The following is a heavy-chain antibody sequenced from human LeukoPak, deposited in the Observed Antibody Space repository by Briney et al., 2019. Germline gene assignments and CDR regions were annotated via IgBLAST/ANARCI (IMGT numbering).Heavy chain of an antibody. CDR1: GFTFSYYT. V-gene: IGHV3-21*01. J-gene: IGHJ5*02. D-gene: IGHD1-1*01. CDR3: ARDDVAWNDVHWFDP. CDR2: ISSTGSSI. Sequence: GGPLRLSCAASGFTFSYYTMSWVRQAPGKGLEWVSSISSTGSSIYYAGSVKGRFTISRDNAKNSLYLQMSSLRVEDTAVYYCARDDVAWNDVHWFDPWGQGTLVTVSS.